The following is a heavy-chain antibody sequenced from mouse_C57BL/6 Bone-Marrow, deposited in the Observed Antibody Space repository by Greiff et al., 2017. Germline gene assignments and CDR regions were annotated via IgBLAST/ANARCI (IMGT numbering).Heavy chain of an antibody. J-gene: IGHJ1*03. CDR2: IYPRSGNT. V-gene: IGHV1-81*01. Sequence: QVQLQQSGAELARPGASVKLSCKASGYTFTSYGISWVKQRTGPGLEWIGAIYPRSGNTYYNEKFKGKATLTADKSSSTAYMELRSLTSEDSAVYFCALYYGSSFYWYFDVWGTGTTVTVSS. D-gene: IGHD1-1*01. CDR3: ALYYGSSFYWYFDV. CDR1: GYTFTSYG.